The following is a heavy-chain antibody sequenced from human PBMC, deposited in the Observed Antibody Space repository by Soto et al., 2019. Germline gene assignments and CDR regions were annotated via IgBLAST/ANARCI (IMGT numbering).Heavy chain of an antibody. CDR2: IIPIFGTA. CDR1: GDTFNRYA. J-gene: IGHJ4*02. Sequence: QVQLEQSGAEVKTLGSSVKVSCKASGDTFNRYAITWVRQAPGQGLEWMGGIIPIFGTANYAPQFQDRVTITADESTSTAYMELTSLKSEDTAVYFCARGARFLEWLSFDQWGQGTLVTVSS. CDR3: ARGARFLEWLSFDQ. V-gene: IGHV1-69*12. D-gene: IGHD3-3*01.